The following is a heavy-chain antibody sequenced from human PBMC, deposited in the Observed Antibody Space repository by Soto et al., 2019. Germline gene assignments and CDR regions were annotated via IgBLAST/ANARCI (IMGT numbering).Heavy chain of an antibody. CDR2: IIPIFGTA. D-gene: IGHD6-6*01. V-gene: IGHV1-69*01. J-gene: IGHJ6*02. Sequence: QVQLVQSGAEVKKPGSSVKVSCKASGGTFSSYAISWVRQAPGQGLDWMGGIIPIFGTANYAQKFQGRVTITADESTSTAYMELSSLRSEDTAVYYCVREWSIAARPDGMDVWGQGTTVTVSS. CDR3: VREWSIAARPDGMDV. CDR1: GGTFSSYA.